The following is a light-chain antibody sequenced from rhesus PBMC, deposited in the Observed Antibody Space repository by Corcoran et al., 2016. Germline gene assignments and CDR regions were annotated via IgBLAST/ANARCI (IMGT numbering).Light chain of an antibody. CDR3: QKYSNSPFT. V-gene: IGKV3-53*01. Sequence: QVMLTQSPATLSLSPGERATLSCRASQSVTNYLAWYQQKPGQAPRLLIYDASSRAAGVPDRFSGSGSGTEFTLTISSLEHEDFAVYYCQKYSNSPFTFGPGTKLDIK. CDR1: QSVTNY. CDR2: DAS. J-gene: IGKJ3*01.